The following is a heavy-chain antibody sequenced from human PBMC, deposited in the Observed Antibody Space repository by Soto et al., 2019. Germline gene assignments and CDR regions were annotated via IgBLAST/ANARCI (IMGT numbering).Heavy chain of an antibody. CDR2: TYYRSKWYN. V-gene: IGHV6-1*01. CDR3: ARDFRVLIWFGERAVYYYGMDV. Sequence: PSQTLSLTCAVSGDSVSSNSAAWTWIRQSPSRGLEWLGRTYYRSKWYNDYAVSVKSRITINPDTSKNQFSLQLNSVTPEDTAVYYCARDFRVLIWFGERAVYYYGMDVWGQGTTVTVSS. D-gene: IGHD3-10*01. J-gene: IGHJ6*02. CDR1: GDSVSSNSAA.